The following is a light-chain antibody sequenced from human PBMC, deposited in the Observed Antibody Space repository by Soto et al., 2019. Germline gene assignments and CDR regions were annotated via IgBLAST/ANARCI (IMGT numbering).Light chain of an antibody. CDR1: QSVTTH. CDR2: AAS. CDR3: QQSYSTPLT. V-gene: IGKV1-39*01. Sequence: DIKITQSPSSLSASVGDRVTITCRASQSVTTHLNWYQQKPGKAPKLLIFAASNLQSGVPSRFSGSGSGTDFTLTIISLQPDDFATYYCQQSYSTPLTFGGGTKVDIK. J-gene: IGKJ4*01.